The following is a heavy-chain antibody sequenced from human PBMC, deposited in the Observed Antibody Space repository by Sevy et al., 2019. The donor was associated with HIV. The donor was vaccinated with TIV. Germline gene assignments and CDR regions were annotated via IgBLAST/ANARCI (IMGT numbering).Heavy chain of an antibody. Sequence: ASVKVSCTVSGYTLTKLSMHWVRQAPGKGPEWLGTFDPEDGDPEDCETVYAQKFQDRVIMTDDISTDTAYMELSSLTSEDTAVYYCATTKGYYDSSGYPFDDWGQGTLVTVSS. D-gene: IGHD3-22*01. J-gene: IGHJ4*02. V-gene: IGHV1-24*01. CDR1: GYTLTKLS. CDR2: FDPEDGDPEDCET. CDR3: ATTKGYYDSSGYPFDD.